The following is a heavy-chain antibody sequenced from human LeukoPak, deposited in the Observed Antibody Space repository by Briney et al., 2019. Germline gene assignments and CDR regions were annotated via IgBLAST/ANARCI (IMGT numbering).Heavy chain of an antibody. Sequence: SGGSLRLSCATSGFTFSSYAMSWVRQAPGKGLEWVSSISGSGGSTYYADSVKGRFIISRDNSKNTLYLQMNSLRAEDTAVYYCANLPSYDFWSGYFLAYWGQGTLVTVSS. V-gene: IGHV3-23*01. D-gene: IGHD3-3*01. CDR3: ANLPSYDFWSGYFLAY. CDR2: ISGSGGST. J-gene: IGHJ4*02. CDR1: GFTFSSYA.